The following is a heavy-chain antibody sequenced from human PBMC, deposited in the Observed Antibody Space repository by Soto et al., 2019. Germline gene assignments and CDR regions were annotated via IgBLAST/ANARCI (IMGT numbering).Heavy chain of an antibody. CDR3: AKEGLTVIAAPDYQFDY. CDR2: ISGSGGST. D-gene: IGHD6-13*01. CDR1: GFTFSSYA. J-gene: IGHJ4*02. Sequence: GGSLRLSCAASGFTFSSYAMSWVRQAPGKGLEWVSAISGSGGSTYYADSVKGRFTISRDNSKNTLYLQMNSLRAEDTAVYYCAKEGLTVIAAPDYQFDYWGQGTLVTVSS. V-gene: IGHV3-23*01.